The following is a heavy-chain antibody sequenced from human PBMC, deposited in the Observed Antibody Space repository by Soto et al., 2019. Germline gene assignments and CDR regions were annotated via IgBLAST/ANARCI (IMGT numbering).Heavy chain of an antibody. CDR1: GFTFSSYW. V-gene: IGHV3-74*01. J-gene: IGHJ4*02. D-gene: IGHD2-15*01. CDR3: ARGFRVIGHCSGGSCYGAGAEY. CDR2: INSDGSST. Sequence: EVQLVESGGGLVQPGGSLRLSCAASGFTFSSYWMHWVRQAPGKGLVWVSRINSDGSSTSYPDSVKGRFTISRENAKITLYLQMNSLRAEDTAVYYCARGFRVIGHCSGGSCYGAGAEYWGQGTLVTVSS.